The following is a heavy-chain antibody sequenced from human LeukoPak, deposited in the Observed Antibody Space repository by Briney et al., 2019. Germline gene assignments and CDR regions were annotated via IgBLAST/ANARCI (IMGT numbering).Heavy chain of an antibody. CDR2: ISSSGSTI. J-gene: IGHJ4*02. Sequence: KPGGSLRLSCAASGFTFSDFHMSWIRQAPGKGLEWVSYISSSGSTIYYADSVKGRFTISRDNAKNSLYLQLNSLRAEDTAVYYCARDPLLLRLWGTFDYWGQGTLVTVSS. D-gene: IGHD5-18*01. V-gene: IGHV3-11*04. CDR1: GFTFSDFH. CDR3: ARDPLLLRLWGTFDY.